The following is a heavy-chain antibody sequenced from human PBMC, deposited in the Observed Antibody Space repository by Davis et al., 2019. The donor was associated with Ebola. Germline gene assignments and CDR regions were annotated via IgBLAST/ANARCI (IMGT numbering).Heavy chain of an antibody. J-gene: IGHJ4*02. D-gene: IGHD5-12*01. CDR1: GGSISTYY. Sequence: SETLSLTCSVSGGSISTYYWSWTRQPPGKGLEWSGSIYHSGNTYYNPSLKSRVTISVDTSKNQVSLELGSVTAADTAVYYCASGIVATIIDYWGQGTLVTVSS. CDR3: ASGIVATIIDY. CDR2: IYHSGNT. V-gene: IGHV4-59*04.